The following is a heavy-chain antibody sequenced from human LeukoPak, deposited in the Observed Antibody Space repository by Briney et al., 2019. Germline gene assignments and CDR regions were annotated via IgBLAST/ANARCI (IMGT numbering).Heavy chain of an antibody. Sequence: GSLRLSCAASAFTISASGMSWVRQTSGKGLEWISYISSSGTIIYYAGSVKGRFTISRDGAKNSLFLQMNSLRAEDTAVYYCARDSRSHCSSTACYGPYFDYWGQGTLVTVSS. CDR1: AFTISASG. CDR2: ISSSGTII. J-gene: IGHJ4*02. CDR3: ARDSRSHCSSTACYGPYFDY. D-gene: IGHD2-2*01. V-gene: IGHV3-48*01.